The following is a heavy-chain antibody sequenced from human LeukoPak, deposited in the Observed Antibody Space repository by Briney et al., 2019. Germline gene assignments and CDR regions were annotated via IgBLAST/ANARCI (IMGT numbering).Heavy chain of an antibody. J-gene: IGHJ5*02. D-gene: IGHD6-13*01. CDR3: ASRIAAADTNWFDP. CDR1: GGTFSSYA. Sequence: SVKVSCKASGGTFSSYAISWVRQAPGQGLGWMGRIIPILGIANYAQKFQGRVTITTDESTSTAYMELSSLRSEDTAVYYCASRIAAADTNWFDPWGQGTLVTVSS. V-gene: IGHV1-69*04. CDR2: IIPILGIA.